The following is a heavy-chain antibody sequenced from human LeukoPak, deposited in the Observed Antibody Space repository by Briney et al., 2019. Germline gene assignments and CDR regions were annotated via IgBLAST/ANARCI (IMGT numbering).Heavy chain of an antibody. Sequence: AASVKVSCKASGYTFTGYYMHWVRQAPGQGLEWMGWINPNSGGTNYAQKFQGRVTMTRDTSISTAYMELSRLRSDDMAVYYCARGLRYFDWTYLDVWGQGTTVTVSS. V-gene: IGHV1-2*02. CDR3: ARGLRYFDWTYLDV. CDR1: GYTFTGYY. J-gene: IGHJ6*02. D-gene: IGHD3-9*01. CDR2: INPNSGGT.